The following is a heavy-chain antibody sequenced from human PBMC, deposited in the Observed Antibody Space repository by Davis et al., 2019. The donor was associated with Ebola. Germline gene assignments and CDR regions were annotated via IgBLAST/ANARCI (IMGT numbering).Heavy chain of an antibody. CDR1: GFTFSSYW. Sequence: GESLKISCAASGFTFSSYWMHWVRQAPGKGLVWVSLINNDGSITTYADSVKGRFTISRDNSRNTLYLQMNSLRVEDTAVYYCARYMGSSGIGYFDYWGQGTLVTVSS. V-gene: IGHV3-74*01. D-gene: IGHD3-22*01. CDR2: INNDGSIT. J-gene: IGHJ4*02. CDR3: ARYMGSSGIGYFDY.